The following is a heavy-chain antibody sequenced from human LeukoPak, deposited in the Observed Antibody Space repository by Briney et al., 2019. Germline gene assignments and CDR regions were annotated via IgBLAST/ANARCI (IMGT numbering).Heavy chain of an antibody. Sequence: ASVKVSCKASGYTFTGYYMHWARQAPGQGLEWMGWINPNSGGTNYAQKFQGRVTMTRDTSISTAYMELSRLRSDDTAVYYCARVLRYVISFDPWGQGTLVTVSS. V-gene: IGHV1-2*02. D-gene: IGHD3-9*01. CDR1: GYTFTGYY. J-gene: IGHJ5*02. CDR2: INPNSGGT. CDR3: ARVLRYVISFDP.